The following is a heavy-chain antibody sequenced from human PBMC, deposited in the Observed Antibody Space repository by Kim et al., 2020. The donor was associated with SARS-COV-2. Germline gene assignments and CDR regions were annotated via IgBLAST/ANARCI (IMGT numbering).Heavy chain of an antibody. V-gene: IGHV3-48*03. Sequence: GGSLRLSCAASGFTFSSYEMNWVRQAPGKGLEWVSYISSSGSTIYYADSVKGRFTISRDNAKNSLYLQMNSLRAEDTAVYYCAGSEILTGRGYYFDYWGQGTLVTVSS. CDR1: GFTFSSYE. CDR3: AGSEILTGRGYYFDY. CDR2: ISSSGSTI. J-gene: IGHJ4*02. D-gene: IGHD3-9*01.